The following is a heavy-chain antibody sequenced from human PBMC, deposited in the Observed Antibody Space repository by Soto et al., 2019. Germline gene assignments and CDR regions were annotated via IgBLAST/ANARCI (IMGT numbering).Heavy chain of an antibody. V-gene: IGHV2-5*02. CDR2: IYWDDGK. D-gene: IGHD2-21*01. CDR1: GFSLSTTGVG. J-gene: IGHJ6*02. Sequence: QITLKESGPTLVKPTQTLTLTCTFSGFSLSTTGVGVGWIRQPPGKALEWLALIYWDDGKRYSPSLRSRLTITKDASKTQLVLTMTYMDPVDTATYYCVQSRCCCDCLQFYPSHSYSGLDVWGQGTTVTVSS. CDR3: VQSRCCCDCLQFYPSHSYSGLDV.